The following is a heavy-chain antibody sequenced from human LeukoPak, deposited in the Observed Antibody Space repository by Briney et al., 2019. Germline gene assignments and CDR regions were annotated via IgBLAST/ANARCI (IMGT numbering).Heavy chain of an antibody. Sequence: GGSLRLSCGASGFSFTTYWMGWVRQAPGKGLEWVANIKQDGTEKYYVDSVKGRFIISRDNAKDSLYLQMNSLRVEDTAVYYCLRGDRRDYWGQGTLVTVSS. CDR1: GFSFTTYW. CDR2: IKQDGTEK. J-gene: IGHJ4*02. V-gene: IGHV3-7*01. CDR3: LRGDRRDY.